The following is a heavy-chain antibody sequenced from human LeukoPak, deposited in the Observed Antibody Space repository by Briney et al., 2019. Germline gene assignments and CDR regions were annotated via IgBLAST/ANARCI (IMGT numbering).Heavy chain of an antibody. Sequence: GASVKVSCKASGYTFTSYAMNWVRQAPGQGLEWMGWINTNTGNPTYAQGFTGRFVFSLDTSVSTAYLQISSLKAEDTAVYYCARDPPSLWFGEFSEDYYYYMDVWGKGTTVTISS. CDR1: GYTFTSYA. J-gene: IGHJ6*03. V-gene: IGHV7-4-1*02. CDR2: INTNTGNP. D-gene: IGHD3-10*01. CDR3: ARDPPSLWFGEFSEDYYYYMDV.